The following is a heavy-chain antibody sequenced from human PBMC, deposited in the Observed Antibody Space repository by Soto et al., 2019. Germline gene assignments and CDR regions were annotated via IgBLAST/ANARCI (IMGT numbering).Heavy chain of an antibody. CDR2: FYPGDSTS. J-gene: IGHJ3*01. V-gene: IGHV5-51*01. CDR1: GYSFISYW. D-gene: IGHD2-15*01. CDR3: ARIIGYCRNNDCSWTFDV. Sequence: AGESLKISCKTSGYSFISYWVAWVRQLPGKGLEWMGTFYPGDSTSTYSPSFQGQVTISVDTSITTAYLQLNSLKASDTAMYYCARIIGYCRNNDCSWTFDVWGQGTMVTVSS.